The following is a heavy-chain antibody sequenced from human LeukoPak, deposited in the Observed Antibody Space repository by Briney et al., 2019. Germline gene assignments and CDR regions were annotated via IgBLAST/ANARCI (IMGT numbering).Heavy chain of an antibody. Sequence: GGSLRLSCAASGCTFSDYYMSWIRQAPGKGLEWGSLIYSGGSTYYADSVKGRFTISRDNSKNTLYLQMNSLRAEDTAVYYCAGYTYGYLNAFDIWGQGTMVTVSS. CDR2: IYSGGST. V-gene: IGHV3-53*01. CDR1: GCTFSDYY. D-gene: IGHD5-18*01. CDR3: AGYTYGYLNAFDI. J-gene: IGHJ3*02.